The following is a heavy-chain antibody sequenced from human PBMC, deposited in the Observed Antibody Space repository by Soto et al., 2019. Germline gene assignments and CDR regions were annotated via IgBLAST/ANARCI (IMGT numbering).Heavy chain of an antibody. CDR2: INPSGGTT. CDR1: GYTFTSYY. V-gene: IGHV1-46*01. Sequence: QVQLVQSGAEVKKPGASVKLSCKASGYTFTSYYMHWMRQAPGQGLEWMGIINPSGGTTSYAQKFQGRVTMTRDTSTITVYMELSSLRSEDTAVFYCARAQYTGMVPYYFDHWGQGTLVTVSS. J-gene: IGHJ4*02. D-gene: IGHD5-18*01. CDR3: ARAQYTGMVPYYFDH.